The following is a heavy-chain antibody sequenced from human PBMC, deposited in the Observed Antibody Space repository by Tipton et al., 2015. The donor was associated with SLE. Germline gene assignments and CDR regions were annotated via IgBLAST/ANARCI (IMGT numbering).Heavy chain of an antibody. CDR2: INHSGST. J-gene: IGHJ4*02. V-gene: IGHV4-34*01. D-gene: IGHD6-19*01. CDR3: ARRNSGWFPLDY. Sequence: TLSLTCAVYGGSFSGYYWSWIRQPPGKGLEWIGEINHSGSTNYNPSLKSRVTISVDKSKSQFSLKLSSVTAADTAVYYCARRNSGWFPLDYWGQGTLVTVSS. CDR1: GGSFSGYY.